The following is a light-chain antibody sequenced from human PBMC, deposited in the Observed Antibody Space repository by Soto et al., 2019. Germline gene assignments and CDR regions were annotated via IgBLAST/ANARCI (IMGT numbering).Light chain of an antibody. CDR2: GAS. CDR3: QQDGSSPKLT. Sequence: EIVLTQSPGTLSLSPEERATLSRRASQSVSSTYLAWYQQKPGQAPRLLIYGASRRATDIPDRFSGSGSGTDFTLTISRLEPEDFAVYYCQQDGSSPKLTFGGGTKVEIK. V-gene: IGKV3-20*01. J-gene: IGKJ4*01. CDR1: QSVSSTY.